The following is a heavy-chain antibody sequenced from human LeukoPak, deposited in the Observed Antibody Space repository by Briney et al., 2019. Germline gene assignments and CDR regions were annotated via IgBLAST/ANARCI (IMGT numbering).Heavy chain of an antibody. CDR1: GGSFSGYY. Sequence: SETLSLTCAVYGGSFSGYYWSWIRQPPGKGLEWIGEINHSGSTNYNPSLKSRVTISVDTSKNQFSLKLSSVTAADTAVYYCARPRIAAAGTGYSYWGQGTLVTVSS. CDR3: ARPRIAAAGTGYSY. D-gene: IGHD6-13*01. J-gene: IGHJ4*02. V-gene: IGHV4-34*01. CDR2: INHSGST.